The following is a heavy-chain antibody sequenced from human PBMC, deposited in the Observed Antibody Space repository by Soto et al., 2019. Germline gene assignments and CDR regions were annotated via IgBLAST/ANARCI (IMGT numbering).Heavy chain of an antibody. D-gene: IGHD5-18*01. J-gene: IGHJ4*02. CDR3: AKGVYEYSYGYYFDY. CDR1: GFTFSSYA. V-gene: IGHV3-23*01. CDR2: ISGSGGST. Sequence: GGSLRLSCASSGFTFSSYAMSWVRQAPGKGLEWVSAISGSGGSTYYADSVKGRFTISRDNSKNTPYLQMNSLRAEDTAAYYCAKGVYEYSYGYYFDYWGQGTLVTVSS.